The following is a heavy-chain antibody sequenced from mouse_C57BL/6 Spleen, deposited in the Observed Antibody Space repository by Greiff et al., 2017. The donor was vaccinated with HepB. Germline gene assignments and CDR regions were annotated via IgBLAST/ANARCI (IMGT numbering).Heavy chain of an antibody. CDR2: ISYDGSN. V-gene: IGHV3-6*01. CDR1: GYSITSGYY. J-gene: IGHJ2*01. Sequence: EVKLQESGPGLVKPSQSLSLTCSVTGYSITSGYYWNWIRQFPGNKLEWMGYISYDGSNNYNPSLKNRISITRDTSKNQFFLKLNSVTTEDTATYYCAREYYPYYFDYWGQGTTLTVSS. D-gene: IGHD1-1*01. CDR3: AREYYPYYFDY.